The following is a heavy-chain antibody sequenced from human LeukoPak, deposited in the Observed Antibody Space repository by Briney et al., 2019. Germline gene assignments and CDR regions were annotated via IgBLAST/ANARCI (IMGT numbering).Heavy chain of an antibody. Sequence: SETLSLTCTVSGGSISSSSYYWGWIRQPPGKGLEWIGSIYYSGSTYYNPSLKSRVTISVDTSKNQFSLKLSSVTATDTAVYYCARRSGIAAAWYDIWGQGTLVTVSS. D-gene: IGHD6-13*01. V-gene: IGHV4-39*01. CDR2: IYYSGST. CDR1: GGSISSSSYY. CDR3: ARRSGIAAAWYDI. J-gene: IGHJ4*02.